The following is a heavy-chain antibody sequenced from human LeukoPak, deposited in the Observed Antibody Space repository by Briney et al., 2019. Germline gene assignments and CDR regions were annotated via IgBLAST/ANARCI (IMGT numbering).Heavy chain of an antibody. CDR1: GFTFSNYG. CDR2: IRYDGTNNK. Sequence: GGSLRLSCAASGFTFSNYGMHWVRQAPGKGLEWVAYIRYDGTNNKYYADSVQGRFSISRDSSKNTLFLQMNSLRAEDTAVYYCAKVNNDFWSAYYYYYYMDVWGKGTTVTVAS. J-gene: IGHJ6*03. V-gene: IGHV3-30*02. CDR3: AKVNNDFWSAYYYYYYMDV. D-gene: IGHD3-3*01.